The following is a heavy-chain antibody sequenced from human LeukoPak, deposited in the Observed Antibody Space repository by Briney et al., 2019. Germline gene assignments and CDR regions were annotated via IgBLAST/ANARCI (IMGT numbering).Heavy chain of an antibody. CDR1: GYIFTSYW. J-gene: IGHJ3*02. CDR2: IYPGDSDT. CDR3: ATQDEYYYDSSGYSDAFDI. Sequence: GASLKISCKGSGYIFTSYWIGWVRQLPGKGLEWMGIIYPGDSDTRYSPSFQGQVTISADKSISTAYLQWSSLKASDTAMYYCATQDEYYYDSSGYSDAFDIWGQGTMVTVSS. D-gene: IGHD3-22*01. V-gene: IGHV5-51*01.